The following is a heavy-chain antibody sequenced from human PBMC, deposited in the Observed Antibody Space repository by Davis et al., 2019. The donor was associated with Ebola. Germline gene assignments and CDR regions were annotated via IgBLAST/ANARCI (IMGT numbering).Heavy chain of an antibody. CDR2: ISWNSCSI. J-gene: IGHJ4*02. D-gene: IGHD6-13*01. Sequence: SLKISCAASGFTFDDYAMHWVRQAPGKGLEWVSGISWNSCSIGYADSVKGRFTISRDNAKNSLYLQMNSLRAEDTALYYCAKEEPAGYSSSWSPYYFDYWGQGTLVTVSS. CDR3: AKEEPAGYSSSWSPYYFDY. CDR1: GFTFDDYA. V-gene: IGHV3-9*01.